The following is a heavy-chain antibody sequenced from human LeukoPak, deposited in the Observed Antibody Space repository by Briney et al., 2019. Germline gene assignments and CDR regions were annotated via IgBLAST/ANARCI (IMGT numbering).Heavy chain of an antibody. CDR1: GGSISSYY. D-gene: IGHD4-11*01. CDR2: IYYSGST. Sequence: SETLSLTCTVSGGSISSYYWSWIRQPPGRGLEYIGYIYYSGSTNYSLSLKSRVTISVDTSKNQFSLKLTPVTAADTAVYYCARDRGYGNPFDSWGQGTLVTVS. J-gene: IGHJ4*02. CDR3: ARDRGYGNPFDS. V-gene: IGHV4-59*01.